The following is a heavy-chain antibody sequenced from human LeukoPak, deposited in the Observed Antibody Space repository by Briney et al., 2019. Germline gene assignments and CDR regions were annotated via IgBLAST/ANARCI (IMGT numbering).Heavy chain of an antibody. CDR2: INAGNGNT. J-gene: IGHJ4*02. Sequence: ASVKVSCKASGYTFTSYAMHWVRQAPGQGLEWMGWINAGNGNTKYLQKFQGRVTITRDTSASTAYMELSSLRSEDTAVYYCARSYYYGSGSYTYYFDYRGQGTLVTVSS. D-gene: IGHD3-10*01. CDR1: GYTFTSYA. CDR3: ARSYYYGSGSYTYYFDY. V-gene: IGHV1-3*01.